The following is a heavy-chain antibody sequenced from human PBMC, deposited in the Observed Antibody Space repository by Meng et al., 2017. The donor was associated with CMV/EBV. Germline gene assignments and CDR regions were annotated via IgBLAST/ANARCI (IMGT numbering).Heavy chain of an antibody. Sequence: SVKVSCKASGGTFSSYAISWVRQAPGQGLEWMGGIIPIFGTANYAQKFRGRVTITTDESTSTAYMELSSLRSEDTAVYYCARGNDYSLNGWFGYWGQGTLVTVSS. J-gene: IGHJ5*01. D-gene: IGHD4-11*01. V-gene: IGHV1-69*05. CDR3: ARGNDYSLNGWFGY. CDR2: IIPIFGTA. CDR1: GGTFSSYA.